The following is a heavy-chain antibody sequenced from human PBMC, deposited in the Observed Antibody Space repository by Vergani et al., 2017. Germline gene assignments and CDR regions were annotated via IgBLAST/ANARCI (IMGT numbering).Heavy chain of an antibody. D-gene: IGHD3-10*01. Sequence: EVQLLESGGDLVQPGGSLRLSCAASGFTFNHYAMNWVRQAPGKGLEWVSGISGSGGSTYYAGSVKGRFTISRDSSKNTLHLQINNLRAEDTAVYYCARGNYYGSGTYVDPWGQGTLVTVSS. CDR1: GFTFNHYA. CDR2: ISGSGGST. J-gene: IGHJ5*02. CDR3: ARGNYYGSGTYVDP. V-gene: IGHV3-23*01.